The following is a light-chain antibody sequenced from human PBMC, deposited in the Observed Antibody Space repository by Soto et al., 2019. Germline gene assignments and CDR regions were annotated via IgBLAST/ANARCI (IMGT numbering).Light chain of an antibody. CDR3: QQYGSSPRT. CDR2: DAS. Sequence: EIVLTQSPGTLSLSPGERATLSCRASQTVSSSYVAWYQQKPGQAPRLLIYDASSRATGIADRFSGSGSGTDFTLTISRLEPEDFAVYYCQQYGSSPRTFGQGTKVEIK. V-gene: IGKV3-20*01. J-gene: IGKJ1*01. CDR1: QTVSSSY.